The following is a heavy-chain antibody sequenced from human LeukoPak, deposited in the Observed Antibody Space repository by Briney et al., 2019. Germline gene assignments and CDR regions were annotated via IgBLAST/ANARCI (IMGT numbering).Heavy chain of an antibody. CDR1: GFTFSSYA. V-gene: IGHV3-23*01. Sequence: GGSLRLSCAASGFTFSSYAMSWVRQAPGKGLEWVSAISGSGGSTYYADSVKGRFTISRDNSKNTLYLQVNSLRAEDTAVYYCAKRAVGATTFVEYFQHWGQGTLVTVSS. CDR3: AKRAVGATTFVEYFQH. J-gene: IGHJ1*01. CDR2: ISGSGGST. D-gene: IGHD1-26*01.